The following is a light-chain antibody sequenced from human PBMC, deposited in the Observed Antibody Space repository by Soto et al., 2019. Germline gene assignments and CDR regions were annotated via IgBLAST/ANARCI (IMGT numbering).Light chain of an antibody. V-gene: IGLV4-69*01. J-gene: IGLJ2*01. CDR1: SGHSSYA. CDR2: LNSDGSH. CDR3: QTWGTGIRV. Sequence: QLVLTQSPSASASLGASVKLTCTLSSGHSSYAIAWHQQRPERGPRYLMILNSDGSHRKGDGIPARFSGSSSGAERYLTISSLQSEDEADYYCQTWGTGIRVFGGGTKLTVL.